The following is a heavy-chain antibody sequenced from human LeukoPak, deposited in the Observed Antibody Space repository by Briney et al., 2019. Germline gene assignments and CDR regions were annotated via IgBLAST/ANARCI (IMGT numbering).Heavy chain of an antibody. CDR2: SNEDGSYT. CDR1: GFTFSRYW. D-gene: IGHD6-19*01. Sequence: GGSLRLSCAASGFTFSRYWMHWVRQAPGKGLVWVSRSNEDGSYTSYADSVKGRFTISRDNAKNTLFLQMNSLRAEDTAMYYCARGVYSSGWYPDNFDYWGQGTLVTVSS. V-gene: IGHV3-74*01. J-gene: IGHJ4*02. CDR3: ARGVYSSGWYPDNFDY.